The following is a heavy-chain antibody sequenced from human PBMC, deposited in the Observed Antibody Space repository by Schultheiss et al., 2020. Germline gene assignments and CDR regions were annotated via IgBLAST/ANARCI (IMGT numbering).Heavy chain of an antibody. J-gene: IGHJ3*02. CDR1: GFTFSSYG. Sequence: GGSLRLSCAASGFTFSSYGMHWVRQAPGKGLEWVAVISYDGSNKYYADSVKGRFTISRDNSKNTLYLQMNSLRAEDTAVYYCAKGGGWGVSRLTANHDAFDIGGKETMFTFSP. CDR2: ISYDGSNK. CDR3: AKGGGWGVSRLTANHDAFDI. D-gene: IGHD3-16*01. V-gene: IGHV3-30*18.